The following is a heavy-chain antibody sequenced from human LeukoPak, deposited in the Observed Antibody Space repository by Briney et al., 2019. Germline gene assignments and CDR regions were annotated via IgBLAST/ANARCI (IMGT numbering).Heavy chain of an antibody. CDR3: ARRGYCSSTSCYRPFDY. J-gene: IGHJ4*02. D-gene: IGHD2-2*01. CDR2: INHSGST. Sequence: SETLSLTCAVYGGSFSGYYWSWIRQPPGKGLEWIGEINHSGSTNYNPSLKSRVTISVDTSKNQFSLKLSSVTAAGTAVYYCARRGYCSSTSCYRPFDYWGQGTLVTVSS. CDR1: GGSFSGYY. V-gene: IGHV4-34*01.